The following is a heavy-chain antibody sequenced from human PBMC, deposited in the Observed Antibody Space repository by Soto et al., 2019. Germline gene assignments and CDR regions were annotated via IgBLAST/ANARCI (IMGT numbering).Heavy chain of an antibody. V-gene: IGHV1-2*02. CDR2: IDPNSGGT. CDR1: GYTFTVYY. Sequence: SVKVSCKASGYTFTVYYMHWVRQVPGQGLEWMGWIDPNSGGTNYAQKFQGRVTMTRDTSISTAYIELSRLRPADTAVYYCAREKPPTYYYYYSGMDVWGQGTTVTVS. CDR3: AREKPPTYYYYYSGMDV. J-gene: IGHJ6*02.